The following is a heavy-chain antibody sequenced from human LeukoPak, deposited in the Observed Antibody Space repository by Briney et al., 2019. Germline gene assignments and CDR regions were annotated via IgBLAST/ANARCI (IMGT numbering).Heavy chain of an antibody. Sequence: GGSLRLSCAASGFTFSSYWMHWVRQAPGKGLVCVSRISSDGSNTRYADSVKGRFTISRDNAKKTLYLQTNSLRAEDTAVYYCARGVNGDSRFDPWGQGTLVTVSS. V-gene: IGHV3-74*01. CDR1: GFTFSSYW. CDR2: ISSDGSNT. J-gene: IGHJ5*02. D-gene: IGHD4-17*01. CDR3: ARGVNGDSRFDP.